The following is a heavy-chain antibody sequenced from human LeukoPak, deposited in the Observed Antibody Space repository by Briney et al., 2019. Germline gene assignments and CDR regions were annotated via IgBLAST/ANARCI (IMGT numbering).Heavy chain of an antibody. D-gene: IGHD3-10*01. V-gene: IGHV5-51*01. CDR3: VKGVSGTYFGMDV. CDR1: GYHFIGYW. Sequence: GESLEISCRASGYHFIGYWIAWGRQVPGKGLEWRAIIYPGDSDTRYSPSFEGQVTISAHRSTSPAYLQWSSLKASDTALYYCVKGVSGTYFGMDVWGHGTTVTVSS. J-gene: IGHJ6*02. CDR2: IYPGDSDT.